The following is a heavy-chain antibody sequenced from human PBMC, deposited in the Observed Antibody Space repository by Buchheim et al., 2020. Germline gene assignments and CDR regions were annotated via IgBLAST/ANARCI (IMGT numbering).Heavy chain of an antibody. CDR1: GFTFSIFG. J-gene: IGHJ6*02. V-gene: IGHV3-48*04. CDR3: ARVRIWGTSNYYGMDV. Sequence: EVQLVESGGGLVQPGGSLRLSCAASGFTFSIFGMNWVRQAPGKGLEWVSYINPSGTTISYADSVRGRCTMSRDTAKSQRYLPMDSLRAEDTAVYYCARVRIWGTSNYYGMDVWGQGTT. D-gene: IGHD7-27*01. CDR2: INPSGTTI.